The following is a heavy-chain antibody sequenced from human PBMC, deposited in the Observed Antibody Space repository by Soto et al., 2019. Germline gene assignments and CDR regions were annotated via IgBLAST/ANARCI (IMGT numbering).Heavy chain of an antibody. V-gene: IGHV3-30*03. CDR2: ISYDGSNK. CDR3: APWFGAFDY. Sequence: QVQLVESGGGVVQPGRSLRLSCAASGFTFSSYGMHWVRQAPGKGLEWVAVISYDGSNKYYADSVKGRFTISRDNSKNTLYLLMNSLRAEDKAVYYCAPWFGAFDYWGQGTLVTVSS. J-gene: IGHJ4*02. D-gene: IGHD3-10*01. CDR1: GFTFSSYG.